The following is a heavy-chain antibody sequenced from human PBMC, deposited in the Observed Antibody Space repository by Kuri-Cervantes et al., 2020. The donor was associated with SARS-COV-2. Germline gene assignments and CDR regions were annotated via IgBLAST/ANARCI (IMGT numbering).Heavy chain of an antibody. CDR3: ARGSPSGWYRVYDY. CDR1: GFTFSSYW. Sequence: ESLKISCAASGFTFSSYWMSWIRQPPGKGLEWIGEINHSGSTNYNPSLKSRVTISVDTSKNQFSLKLSSVTAADTAVYYCARGSPSGWYRVYDYWGQGTLVTVSS. CDR2: INHSGST. V-gene: IGHV4-34*01. J-gene: IGHJ4*02. D-gene: IGHD6-19*01.